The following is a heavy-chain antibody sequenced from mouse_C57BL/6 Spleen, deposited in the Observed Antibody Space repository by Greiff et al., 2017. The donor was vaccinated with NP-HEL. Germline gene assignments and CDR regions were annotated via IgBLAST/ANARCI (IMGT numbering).Heavy chain of an antibody. V-gene: IGHV1-69*01. CDR1: GYTFTSYW. D-gene: IGHD2-4*01. CDR2: LDPSDSYT. Sequence: QLQQAGAELVMPGASVKLSCKASGYTFTSYWMHWVKQRPGQGLEWIGELDPSDSYTNYNQKFKGKSTLTVDKSSSTAYMQLSSLTSEDSAVYYCARGDYDGPMDYWGQGTSVTVSS. J-gene: IGHJ4*01. CDR3: ARGDYDGPMDY.